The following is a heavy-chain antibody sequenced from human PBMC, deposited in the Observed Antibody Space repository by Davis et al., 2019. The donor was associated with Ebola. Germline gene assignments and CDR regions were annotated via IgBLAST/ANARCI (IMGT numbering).Heavy chain of an antibody. CDR3: ARTGTSYYWYFDL. CDR2: INSDGSST. V-gene: IGHV3-74*01. J-gene: IGHJ2*01. CDR1: GFTFSSYW. D-gene: IGHD1-14*01. Sequence: GESLKISCAASGFTFSSYWMHWVRQAPGKGLVWVSRINSDGSSTSYADSVKGRFTISRDNAKNTLYLQMNSLRAEDTAVYYCARTGTSYYWYFDLWGRGTLVIVSS.